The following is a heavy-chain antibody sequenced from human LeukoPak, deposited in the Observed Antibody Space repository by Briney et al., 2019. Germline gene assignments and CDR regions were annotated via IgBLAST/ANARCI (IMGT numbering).Heavy chain of an antibody. D-gene: IGHD1/OR15-1a*01. Sequence: GGSLRLSCAASGFTFSSYWMHWVRQAPGKGLVWVSRLNAGGSYTTYADSVKGRFTISRDNAKNTLYLQMNSLRAEDTAVYYCARGNNNNFDHWGQGTLVTVSS. V-gene: IGHV3-74*01. CDR1: GFTFSSYW. CDR2: LNAGGSYT. J-gene: IGHJ5*02. CDR3: ARGNNNNFDH.